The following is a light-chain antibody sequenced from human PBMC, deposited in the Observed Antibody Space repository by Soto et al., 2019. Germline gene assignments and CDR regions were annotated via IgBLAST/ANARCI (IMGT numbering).Light chain of an antibody. Sequence: DIQMTQSPSSLSASVGDRVTITCRASQSISTYLNWYQQKPGKAPKFLIYAASSLQSGVPSRFSGSASGTDFTLTISSLQPEDFATYYSQQSYRTPWTFGQGTKVDI. CDR3: QQSYRTPWT. V-gene: IGKV1-39*01. J-gene: IGKJ1*01. CDR1: QSISTY. CDR2: AAS.